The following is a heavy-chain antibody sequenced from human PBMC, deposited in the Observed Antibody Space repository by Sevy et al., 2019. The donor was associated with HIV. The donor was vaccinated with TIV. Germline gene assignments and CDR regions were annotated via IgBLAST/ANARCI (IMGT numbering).Heavy chain of an antibody. CDR1: GLTFSNYA. D-gene: IGHD3-16*02. V-gene: IGHV3-30*09. J-gene: IGHJ4*02. Sequence: GGSLRLSCAASGLTFSNYAIYWVRQAPGKGLEWVAVISYDGSNKDYADSVKGRFAISRDNSKNTLYLQMNSLRVEDTAVYYCARASHMITFGGVIVIDGIDYWGQGTLVTVSS. CDR3: ARASHMITFGGVIVIDGIDY. CDR2: ISYDGSNK.